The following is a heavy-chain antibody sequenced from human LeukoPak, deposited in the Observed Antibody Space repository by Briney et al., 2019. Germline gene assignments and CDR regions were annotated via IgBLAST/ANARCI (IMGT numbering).Heavy chain of an antibody. D-gene: IGHD3/OR15-3a*01. V-gene: IGHV3-23*01. CDR1: GFTFSSYA. Sequence: GGSLRLSCAASGFTFSSYAMSWVRQAPGKGLEWVSGISVSGGGTYYADSVKGRFTISRDNSKNTLYLQMNSLRAEDTAVYYCAKQVYDFWSAYDYWGQGTLVTVSS. CDR2: ISVSGGGT. CDR3: AKQVYDFWSAYDY. J-gene: IGHJ4*02.